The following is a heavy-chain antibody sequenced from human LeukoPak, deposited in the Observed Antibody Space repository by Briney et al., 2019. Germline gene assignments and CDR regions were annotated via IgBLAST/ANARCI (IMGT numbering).Heavy chain of an antibody. CDR1: GYTFTSYG. V-gene: IGHV1-18*01. J-gene: IGHJ6*03. D-gene: IGHD3-9*01. CDR3: ARDGDLDILTGYYSYYMDV. CDR2: ISAYNGNT. Sequence: GASVKVSCKASGYTFTSYGISWVRQAPGQGLEWMGWISAYNGNTNYAQKLQGRVTMTTDTSTSTAYMELRSLRSDDTAVYYCARDGDLDILTGYYSYYMDVWGKGTTVTVSS.